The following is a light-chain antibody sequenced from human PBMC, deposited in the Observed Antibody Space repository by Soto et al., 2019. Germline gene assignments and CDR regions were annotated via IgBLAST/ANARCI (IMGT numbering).Light chain of an antibody. CDR2: GAS. CDR3: QQYNNWPWT. Sequence: DIDITQSPATLSVSPGERATLSCRASQSVSSNLAWYQQKPGQAPRLLIYGASTRATGIPARFSGSGSGTEFTLTISSLQSEDFAVYYCQQYNNWPWTFGEGTMV. CDR1: QSVSSN. V-gene: IGKV3-15*01. J-gene: IGKJ1*01.